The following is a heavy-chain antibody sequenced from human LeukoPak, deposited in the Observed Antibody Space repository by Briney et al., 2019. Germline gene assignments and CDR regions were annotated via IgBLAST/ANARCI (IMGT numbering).Heavy chain of an antibody. D-gene: IGHD6-19*01. CDR2: IIPILGIA. J-gene: IGHJ4*02. Sequence: SVKVSCKASGGTFSSYAISWVRQAPGQGLEWMGRIIPILGIANYAQKFQGRVTITADKSTSTAYMELSSLRSEDTAVYYCARDSPGIAVAGIDYWGQGTLVTVSS. V-gene: IGHV1-69*04. CDR3: ARDSPGIAVAGIDY. CDR1: GGTFSSYA.